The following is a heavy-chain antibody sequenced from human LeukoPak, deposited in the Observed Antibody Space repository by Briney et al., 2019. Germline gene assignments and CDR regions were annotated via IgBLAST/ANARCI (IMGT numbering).Heavy chain of an antibody. J-gene: IGHJ4*02. Sequence: ASVKVSCKASGYTFTDYYMHWVRQAPGQGLEWMGRINPDSGGANYAQNFQGRVTMTRDTSISTAYMELNRLTSDDTAMYYCARTNYYDSNGHFDHWGQGTRVTVSS. CDR3: ARTNYYDSNGHFDH. CDR1: GYTFTDYY. V-gene: IGHV1-2*06. D-gene: IGHD3-22*01. CDR2: INPDSGGA.